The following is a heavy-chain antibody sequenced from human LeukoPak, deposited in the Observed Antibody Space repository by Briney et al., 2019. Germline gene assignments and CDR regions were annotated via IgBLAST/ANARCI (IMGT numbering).Heavy chain of an antibody. Sequence: GGSLRLSCAAAGLTSSDYEMYWVRQAPGKGLEWVSYISSSGETIYYADSVKGRFTISRDNANKSLYLRMSSLRVEDTAIYYCIPPAAGLRRTISTEYFQHWGQGALVTVSS. V-gene: IGHV3-48*03. D-gene: IGHD6-13*01. CDR2: ISSSGETI. CDR1: GLTSSDYE. CDR3: IPPAAGLRRTISTEYFQH. J-gene: IGHJ1*01.